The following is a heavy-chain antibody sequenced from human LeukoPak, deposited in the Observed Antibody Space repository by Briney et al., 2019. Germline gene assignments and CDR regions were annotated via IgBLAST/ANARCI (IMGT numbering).Heavy chain of an antibody. J-gene: IGHJ5*02. D-gene: IGHD1-26*01. CDR1: GGSISSINW. CDR3: ARVGVSNYLKNWLDP. V-gene: IGHV4-4*02. CDR2: IFHNGTT. Sequence: PSETLSLTCAVSGGSISSINWWSWVRQAPGKGLEWIGEIFHNGTTHYNPSLKSRVTISLDTSKNQFSLKVTSVTAADTAVYYCARVGVSNYLKNWLDPWGQGILVTVSS.